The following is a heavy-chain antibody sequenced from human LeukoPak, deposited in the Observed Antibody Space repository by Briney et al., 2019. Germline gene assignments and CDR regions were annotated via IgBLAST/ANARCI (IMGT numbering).Heavy chain of an antibody. V-gene: IGHV1-24*01. Sequence: GASVKVSCKVSGYTLTELSMHWVRQAPGKGLEWMGGFDPEDGETIYAQKFQGRVTMTRNTSISTAYMELSSLRSEDTAVYYCARGLGAVGSGWRYWGQGTLVTVSS. D-gene: IGHD6-19*01. J-gene: IGHJ4*02. CDR1: GYTLTELS. CDR2: FDPEDGET. CDR3: ARGLGAVGSGWRY.